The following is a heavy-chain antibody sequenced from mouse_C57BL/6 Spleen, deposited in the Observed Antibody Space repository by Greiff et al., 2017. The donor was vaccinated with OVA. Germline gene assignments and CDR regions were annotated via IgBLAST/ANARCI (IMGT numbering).Heavy chain of an antibody. D-gene: IGHD1-1*01. V-gene: IGHV1-64*01. CDR2: IHPNRGSN. CDR3: ARYYYGSSYAWFAY. J-gene: IGHJ3*01. Sequence: VQLQQPGAELVKPGDSVKLSCKASGYTFPSYWMHWVQPRPGQGLEWIGMIHPNRGSNNYNEKLHSKAPLTVDTSSSTAYLQLSSLTSEDSAVYYCARYYYGSSYAWFAYWGQGTLVTVSA. CDR1: GYTFPSYW.